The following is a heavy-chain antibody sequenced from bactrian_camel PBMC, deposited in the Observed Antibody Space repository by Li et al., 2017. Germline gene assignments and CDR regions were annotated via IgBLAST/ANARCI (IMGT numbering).Heavy chain of an antibody. CDR2: IYRGDNST. V-gene: IGHV3S6*01. CDR1: GSLENTYC. CDR3: AAARFRPYCDGFYSALNYKR. J-gene: IGHJ4*01. D-gene: IGHD1*01. Sequence: HVQLVESGGGSVQAGGSLRLSCAASGSLENTYCMGWFRQAPGKEREGVAHIYRGDNSTYYADSVKGRFTISRDNAKNTLYLQMNSLKPEDTAMYYCAAARFRPYCDGFYSALNYKRWGQGTQVTVS.